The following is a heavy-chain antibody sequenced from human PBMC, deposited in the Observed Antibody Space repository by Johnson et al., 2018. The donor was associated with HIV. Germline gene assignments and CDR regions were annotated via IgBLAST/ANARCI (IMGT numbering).Heavy chain of an antibody. D-gene: IGHD3-22*01. CDR1: GFTFSSYG. J-gene: IGHJ3*01. V-gene: IGHV3-30*02. Sequence: QVQLVESGGGLVKPGGSLRLSCAASGFTFSSYGMHWVRQAPGKGLECVAFIRYDGSNKYYADSVKGRFTISRDNSKNSLYLEMNTVTAEDTAFYYCARFLGYYDSGGNYFGDAFDVWGQGTMVTVSS. CDR3: ARFLGYYDSGGNYFGDAFDV. CDR2: IRYDGSNK.